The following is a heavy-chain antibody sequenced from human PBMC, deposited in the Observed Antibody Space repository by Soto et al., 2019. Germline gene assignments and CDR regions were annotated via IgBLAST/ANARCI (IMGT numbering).Heavy chain of an antibody. D-gene: IGHD1-26*01. CDR3: ARMNALAREGRVGWFDP. CDR2: IYTSGST. CDR1: GRSISSYY. Sequence: SETLSLTCTVSGRSISSYYWSWIRQPAGKGLEWIGRIYTSGSTNYNPSLKSRVTMSVDTSKNQFSLKLSSVTAADTAVYYCARMNALAREGRVGWFDPWGQGTLVTVSS. V-gene: IGHV4-4*07. J-gene: IGHJ5*02.